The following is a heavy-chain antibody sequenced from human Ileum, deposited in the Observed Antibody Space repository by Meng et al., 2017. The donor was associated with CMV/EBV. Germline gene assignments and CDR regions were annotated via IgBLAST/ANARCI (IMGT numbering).Heavy chain of an antibody. CDR3: ARATSSTIWVDY. D-gene: IGHD2-2*01. CDR2: IHYSGGT. V-gene: IGHV4-39*07. Sequence: SETLSLTCTVSGGSISSSSYYWGWIRQPPGKGLEWIGSIHYSGGTYYNPSLKSRVAISVDTSKNQFSLKLSSVTAADAAVYYCARATSSTIWVDYWGQGTLVTVSS. J-gene: IGHJ4*02. CDR1: GGSISSSSYY.